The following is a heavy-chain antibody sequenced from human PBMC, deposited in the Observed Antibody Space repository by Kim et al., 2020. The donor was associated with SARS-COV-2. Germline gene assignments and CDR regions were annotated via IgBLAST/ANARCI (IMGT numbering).Heavy chain of an antibody. Sequence: GGSLRLSCAASGFTFSNYGMHWVRQAPGKGLEWVAIIWYDGSNKYFADSVKGRFTISRDDSKNTLYLQMDSLRAEDTAIYFCAREGSNDNSYYFDYWGQGTLVTVSS. D-gene: IGHD1-20*01. J-gene: IGHJ4*02. CDR2: IWYDGSNK. CDR1: GFTFSNYG. V-gene: IGHV3-33*01. CDR3: AREGSNDNSYYFDY.